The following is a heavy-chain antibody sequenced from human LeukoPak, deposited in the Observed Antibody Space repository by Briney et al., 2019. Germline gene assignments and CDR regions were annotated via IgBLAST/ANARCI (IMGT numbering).Heavy chain of an antibody. CDR1: GFTFDDYA. CDR2: ISWNSGSI. Sequence: GGSLRLSCAASGFTFDDYAMHWVRHAPGKGLEWVSGISWNSGSIGYADSVKGRFTISRDNAKNSLYLQMNSLRAEDTALYYCAKDMKAYHYYGMDVWGQGTTVTVSS. J-gene: IGHJ6*02. V-gene: IGHV3-9*01. CDR3: AKDMKAYHYYGMDV.